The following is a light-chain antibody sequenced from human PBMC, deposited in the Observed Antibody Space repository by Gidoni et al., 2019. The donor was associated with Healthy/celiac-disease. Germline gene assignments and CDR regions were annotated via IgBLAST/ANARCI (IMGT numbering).Light chain of an antibody. CDR1: SSNIGSNT. J-gene: IGLJ2*01. V-gene: IGLV1-44*01. Sequence: QSVLTQPPSASRTPGQRVTISCSGSSSNIGSNTVNWYQQLQGTAPTLLIYSNNQRPSGVPDRFSGSKSGTSASLAISGLQSEDEADYYCAAWDDSLNGVVFGGGTKLTVL. CDR3: AAWDDSLNGVV. CDR2: SNN.